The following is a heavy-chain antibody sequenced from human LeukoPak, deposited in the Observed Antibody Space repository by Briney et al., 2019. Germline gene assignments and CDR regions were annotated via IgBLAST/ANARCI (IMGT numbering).Heavy chain of an antibody. CDR1: GGSISSGSYY. D-gene: IGHD3-10*01. CDR3: ARELGVNMLKLDY. Sequence: SETLSLTCTVSGGSISSGSYYWSWIRQPAGKGLEWIGRIYTSGSTNYNPSLKSRVTISVDTSKNQFSLKLSSVTAADTAVYYCARELGVNMLKLDYWGQGTLVTVSS. CDR2: IYTSGST. V-gene: IGHV4-61*02. J-gene: IGHJ4*02.